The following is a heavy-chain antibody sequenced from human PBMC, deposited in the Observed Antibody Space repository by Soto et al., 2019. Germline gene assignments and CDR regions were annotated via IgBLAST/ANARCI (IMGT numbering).Heavy chain of an antibody. D-gene: IGHD3-3*01. Sequence: GASVKVSCKASGYTFTSYSMHWGRQAPRQKVEWMGWINAGNGNTKYSQKFQGRVTITRDTSASTAYMELSSLRSEDTAVYYCARVGPPYDFWSGYYTDNWFDPWGQGTLVTVSS. J-gene: IGHJ5*02. CDR1: GYTFTSYS. V-gene: IGHV1-3*01. CDR2: INAGNGNT. CDR3: ARVGPPYDFWSGYYTDNWFDP.